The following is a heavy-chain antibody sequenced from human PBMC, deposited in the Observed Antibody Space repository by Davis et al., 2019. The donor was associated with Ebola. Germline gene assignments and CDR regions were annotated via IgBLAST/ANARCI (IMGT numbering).Heavy chain of an antibody. D-gene: IGHD3-22*01. J-gene: IGHJ4*02. Sequence: GESLKISCAVSGFTFSSYGMQWVRQAPGKGLEWVAFIRYNARNEYYGDSVKGRFTISRDNSKNTLYLQMSSLRIEDTAVYYCVKGSITMTVVVYFDLWGQGTLVTVSP. CDR2: IRYNARNE. CDR1: GFTFSSYG. CDR3: VKGSITMTVVVYFDL. V-gene: IGHV3-30*02.